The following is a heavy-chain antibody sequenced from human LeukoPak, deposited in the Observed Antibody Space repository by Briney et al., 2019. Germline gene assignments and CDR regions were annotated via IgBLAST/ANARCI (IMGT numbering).Heavy chain of an antibody. CDR2: ISAYNGNT. CDR1: GYTFTGYY. V-gene: IGHV1-18*04. CDR3: ARAYNRIAVAGIVSMGDY. J-gene: IGHJ4*02. D-gene: IGHD6-19*01. Sequence: GASVKVSCKASGYTFTGYYMHWVRQAPGQGLEWMGWISAYNGNTNYAQKLQGRVTMTTDTSTSTAYMELRSLRSDDTAVYYCARAYNRIAVAGIVSMGDYWGQGTLVTVSS.